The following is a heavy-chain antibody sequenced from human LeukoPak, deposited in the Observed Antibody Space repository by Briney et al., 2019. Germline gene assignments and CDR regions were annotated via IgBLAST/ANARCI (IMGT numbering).Heavy chain of an antibody. CDR1: GYTFTGYD. D-gene: IGHD2-2*02. J-gene: IGHJ4*02. Sequence: ASVKVSCKASGYTFTGYDMHWVRQAPGQGLEWTGWINPNSGGTNYAQKFQGRVTMTRDTSISTAYMELSRLRSDDTAVYYCARLPVARRRYCSSTSCYMDYWGQGTLVTVSS. CDR2: INPNSGGT. V-gene: IGHV1-2*02. CDR3: ARLPVARRRYCSSTSCYMDY.